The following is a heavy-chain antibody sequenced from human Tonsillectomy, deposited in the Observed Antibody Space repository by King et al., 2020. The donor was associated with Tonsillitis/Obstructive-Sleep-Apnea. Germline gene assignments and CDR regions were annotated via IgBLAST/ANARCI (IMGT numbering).Heavy chain of an antibody. D-gene: IGHD2-2*01. CDR2: FDPEDGET. Sequence: QLVQSGAEVKKPGASVKVSCKVSGYTLTELSMHWVRQAPGKGLEWMGGFDPEDGETIYAQKFQGRVTMTEDTSTDTAYMELSSLRSGDTAVYYCATDINQLSGTVDVFYIWGQGTMVTVSS. CDR3: ATDINQLSGTVDVFYI. V-gene: IGHV1-24*01. J-gene: IGHJ3*02. CDR1: GYTLTELS.